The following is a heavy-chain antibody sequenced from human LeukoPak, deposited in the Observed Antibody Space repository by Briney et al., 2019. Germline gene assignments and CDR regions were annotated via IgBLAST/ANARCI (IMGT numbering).Heavy chain of an antibody. CDR2: ISGSGDST. CDR3: ARDGAVAVLHAFDI. V-gene: IGHV3-23*01. D-gene: IGHD6-19*01. J-gene: IGHJ3*02. Sequence: GGSLRLSCAASGFTFSSYAMSWVRQAPGKGLEWVSVISGSGDSTYSADSVKGRFTISRDNSKNTLYLQMNSLRAEDTAVYYCARDGAVAVLHAFDIWGQGTMVTVSS. CDR1: GFTFSSYA.